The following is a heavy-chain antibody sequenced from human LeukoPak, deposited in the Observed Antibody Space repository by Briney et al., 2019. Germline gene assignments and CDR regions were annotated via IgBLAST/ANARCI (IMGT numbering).Heavy chain of an antibody. CDR2: IWYDGRDK. J-gene: IGHJ4*02. V-gene: IGHV3-33*01. Sequence: TGGSLRLSCAASGFTFSSYGMHWVRQAPGKGLEWVAVIWYDGRDKYYADSVKGRSTISRDNSKNTLYLQMNSLRAEDTAVYYCARDHRTTVTVYYFDYWGQGTLVTVSS. D-gene: IGHD4-17*01. CDR1: GFTFSSYG. CDR3: ARDHRTTVTVYYFDY.